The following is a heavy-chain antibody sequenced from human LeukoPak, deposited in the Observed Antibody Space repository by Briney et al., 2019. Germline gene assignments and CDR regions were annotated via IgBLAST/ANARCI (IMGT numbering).Heavy chain of an antibody. CDR3: VKGQLGLNY. CDR1: GGSFSGYY. CDR2: INHSGST. Sequence: SSETQSLTCAVYGGSFSGYYWSWIRQPPGKGLEWIGEINHSGSTNYNPSLKSRVTISVDTSKNQFSLKLSSVTAADTAVYYCVKGQLGLNYWGQGTLVTVSS. D-gene: IGHD6-6*01. J-gene: IGHJ4*02. V-gene: IGHV4-34*01.